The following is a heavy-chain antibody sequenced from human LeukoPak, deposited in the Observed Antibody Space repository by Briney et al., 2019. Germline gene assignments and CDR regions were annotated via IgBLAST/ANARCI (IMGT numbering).Heavy chain of an antibody. J-gene: IGHJ6*03. V-gene: IGHV1-18*01. Sequence: GASVKVSCKASGYTFTSYGISWVRQAPGQGLEWMGWISAYNGNTNYAQKLQGRVTMTTDTSTSTAYMELRSLRSDDTAVYYCARLGWGYDFWSGYYRYYYYYMDVWGQGTTVTVSS. CDR3: ARLGWGYDFWSGYYRYYYYYMDV. D-gene: IGHD3-3*01. CDR2: ISAYNGNT. CDR1: GYTFTSYG.